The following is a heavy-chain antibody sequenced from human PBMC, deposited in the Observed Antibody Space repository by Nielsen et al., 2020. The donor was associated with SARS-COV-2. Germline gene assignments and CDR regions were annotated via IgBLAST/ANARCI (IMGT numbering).Heavy chain of an antibody. D-gene: IGHD6-13*01. Sequence: ASVKVSCKASGYTFTGYYMHWVRQAPGQGLEWMGWISAYNGNTNYAQKLQGRVTMTTDTSTSTAYMELRSLRSDDTAVYYCARDRLIAAAGTWFDPWGQGTLVTVSS. J-gene: IGHJ5*02. CDR1: GYTFTGYY. V-gene: IGHV1-18*04. CDR2: ISAYNGNT. CDR3: ARDRLIAAAGTWFDP.